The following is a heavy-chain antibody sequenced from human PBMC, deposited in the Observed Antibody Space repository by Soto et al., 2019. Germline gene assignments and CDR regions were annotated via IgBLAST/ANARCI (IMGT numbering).Heavy chain of an antibody. D-gene: IGHD2-21*01. CDR2: LEVNDNK. CDR3: LHRVRFQGFDG. CDR1: GLSLSTDGVG. J-gene: IGHJ6*02. V-gene: IGHV2-5*01. Sequence: QITLKESGPTLVKPTQTLTLTCSFSGLSLSTDGVGVGWIRQPPGEALEWLAFLEVNDNKWYTPALKTRLTDTQDTSKNQVVLTMINMDSVDTGTYYCLHRVRFQGFDGWGQGTTVTVSS.